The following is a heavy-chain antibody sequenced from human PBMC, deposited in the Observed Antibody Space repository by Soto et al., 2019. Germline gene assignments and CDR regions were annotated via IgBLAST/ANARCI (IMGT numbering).Heavy chain of an antibody. CDR1: GGSISSYY. Sequence: PSETLSLTCHVSGGSISSYYWNWIRQPPGKTLEWIGDVYYSGSANYNPSLKSRVTISVDMSRNQFSLKLNSVTAADTAVYYCARGSMVRGPTPFDYWGQGTLVTVSS. D-gene: IGHD3-10*01. CDR3: ARGSMVRGPTPFDY. J-gene: IGHJ4*02. CDR2: VYYSGSA. V-gene: IGHV4-59*01.